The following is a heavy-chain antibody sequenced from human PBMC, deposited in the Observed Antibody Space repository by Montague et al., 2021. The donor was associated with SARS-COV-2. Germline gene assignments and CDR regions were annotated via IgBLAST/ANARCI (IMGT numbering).Heavy chain of an antibody. V-gene: IGHV4-34*01. CDR2: VYHSGST. CDR1: GGSFSDDY. Sequence: SETLSLTCAVSGGSFSDDYWSWIRQSPGKGLEWIGEVYHSGSTTYNPSVRSRVLISIDTSRSQISLNLRSVTAADTAVYYCARAQNTCFIANCVNYFDIWGLGALVTVSS. CDR3: ARAQNTCFIANCVNYFDI. J-gene: IGHJ4*02. D-gene: IGHD1-1*01.